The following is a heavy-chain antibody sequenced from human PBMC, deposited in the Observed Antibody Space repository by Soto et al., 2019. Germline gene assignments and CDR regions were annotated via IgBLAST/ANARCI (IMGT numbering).Heavy chain of an antibody. CDR3: ARGRGSSWYLYYYGMDV. CDR2: INHSGST. CDR1: GGSFSGYY. D-gene: IGHD6-13*01. V-gene: IGHV4-34*01. Sequence: SETLSLTCAVYGGSFSGYYWSWIRQPPGKGLEWIGEINHSGSTNYNPSLKSRVTISVDTSKNQFSLKLSSVTAADMAVYYCARGRGSSWYLYYYGMDVWGQGTTVTVSS. J-gene: IGHJ6*02.